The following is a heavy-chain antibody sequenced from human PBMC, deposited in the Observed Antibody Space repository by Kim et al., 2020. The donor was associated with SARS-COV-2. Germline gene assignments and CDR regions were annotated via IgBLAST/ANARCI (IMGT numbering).Heavy chain of an antibody. Sequence: GGSLRLSCAASGFTFSSYSMNWVRQAPGKGLEWVSSISSSSSYIYYADSVKGRFTISRDNAKNSLYLQMNSLRAEDTAVYYCARRGTMTTVTTFDYWGQGTLVTVSS. V-gene: IGHV3-21*01. CDR1: GFTFSSYS. D-gene: IGHD4-17*01. CDR3: ARRGTMTTVTTFDY. J-gene: IGHJ4*02. CDR2: ISSSSSYI.